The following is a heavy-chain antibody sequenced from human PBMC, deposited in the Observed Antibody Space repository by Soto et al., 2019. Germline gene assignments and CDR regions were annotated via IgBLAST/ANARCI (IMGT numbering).Heavy chain of an antibody. CDR1: GGSISSSNW. Sequence: SETLSLTCAVSGGSISSSNWWSWVRQPPGKGLEWIGEIYHSGSTNYNPSLKSRVTISVDKSKNQFSLKLSSVTAADTAVYYCARKGPHLEWLLDNWFDPWGQGTLVTVSS. CDR3: ARKGPHLEWLLDNWFDP. V-gene: IGHV4-4*02. D-gene: IGHD3-3*01. CDR2: IYHSGST. J-gene: IGHJ5*02.